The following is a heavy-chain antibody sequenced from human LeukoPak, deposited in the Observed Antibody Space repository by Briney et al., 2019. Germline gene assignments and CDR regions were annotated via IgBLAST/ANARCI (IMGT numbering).Heavy chain of an antibody. CDR3: ARDLTPPHSTQLWAINLFDP. D-gene: IGHD5-18*01. V-gene: IGHV3-30-3*01. CDR2: VSYDGNSA. CDR1: GFTLSSYT. Sequence: GGSLRLSCAASGFTLSSYTMHWVRQAPGKGLQWVAVVSYDGNSAYYADSVKGRFTISRDNSKNTVYLQMNSLREEDTAIYYCARDLTPPHSTQLWAINLFDPWGQGTLVTVSS. J-gene: IGHJ5*02.